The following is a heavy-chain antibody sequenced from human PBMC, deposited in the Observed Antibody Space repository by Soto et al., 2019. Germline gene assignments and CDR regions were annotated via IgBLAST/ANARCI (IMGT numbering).Heavy chain of an antibody. CDR2: INPSGGST. V-gene: IGHV1-46*01. CDR3: ARDQGGARAARPAGMDV. J-gene: IGHJ6*02. D-gene: IGHD6-6*01. CDR1: GYTLTSYY. Sequence: QVQLVQSGAEVKKPGASVKVSCKASGYTLTSYYMHWVRQAPGQGLEWMGIINPSGGSTSYAQKFQGRVTMTRDTSTSTVYMELSSLRSEDTAVYYCARDQGGARAARPAGMDVWGQGTTVTVSS.